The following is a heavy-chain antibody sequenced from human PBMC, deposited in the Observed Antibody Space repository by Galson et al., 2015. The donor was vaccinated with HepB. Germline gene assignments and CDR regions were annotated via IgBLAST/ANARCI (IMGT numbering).Heavy chain of an antibody. CDR2: TYYRSKWYN. J-gene: IGHJ4*02. CDR1: GDSVSNTTAA. V-gene: IGHV6-1*01. D-gene: IGHD5-12*01. CDR3: AGDHGAGYDYYFHS. Sequence: CAISGDSVSNTTAAWNWIRQSPSRGLEWLGRTYYRSKWYNDYAISVKGRITFTADSLKDQFSLHLNSATPEDSGVCYCAGDHGAGYDYYFHSWGQGTLVTVSS.